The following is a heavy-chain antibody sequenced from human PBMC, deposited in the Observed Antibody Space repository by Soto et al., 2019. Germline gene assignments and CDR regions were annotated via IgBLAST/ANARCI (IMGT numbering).Heavy chain of an antibody. J-gene: IGHJ6*02. CDR3: ARDREGASYGMDV. CDR2: IWYDGSNQ. V-gene: IGHV3-33*01. Sequence: QVQLVESGGGVVQPGRSLRLSCAASGFTFSSYGMHWVRQAPGKGLEWVAVIWYDGSNQYYADSVKGRFTISRDNSKNTLYLQMNSLRAEDTAVYYCARDREGASYGMDVWGQGTTVTVSS. CDR1: GFTFSSYG. D-gene: IGHD3-10*01.